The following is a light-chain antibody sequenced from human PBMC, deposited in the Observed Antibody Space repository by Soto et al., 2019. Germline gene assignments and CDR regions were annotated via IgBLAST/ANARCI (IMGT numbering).Light chain of an antibody. Sequence: DIQMTQSPSTLPASVGDRVTITCRASQSISSWLAWYQQKPGKAPKLLIYDASSLESGVPSRFSGRGSGTEFTLTISSLQPDDFAAYYCQQYNSYPVAFGQGTKVEIK. CDR3: QQYNSYPVA. CDR1: QSISSW. CDR2: DAS. J-gene: IGKJ1*01. V-gene: IGKV1-5*01.